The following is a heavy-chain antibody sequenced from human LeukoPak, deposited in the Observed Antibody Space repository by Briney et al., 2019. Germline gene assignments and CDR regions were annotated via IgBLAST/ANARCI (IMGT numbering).Heavy chain of an antibody. CDR1: GGTFISYA. V-gene: IGHV1-69*05. Sequence: SVKVPCKASGGTFISYAISWVRQAPGQGLEWMGRIIPIFGTANYAQKFQGRVTITTDESTSTAYMELSSLRSEDTAVYYCARDRVAATDAFDIWGQGTMVTVSS. D-gene: IGHD2-15*01. CDR2: IIPIFGTA. CDR3: ARDRVAATDAFDI. J-gene: IGHJ3*02.